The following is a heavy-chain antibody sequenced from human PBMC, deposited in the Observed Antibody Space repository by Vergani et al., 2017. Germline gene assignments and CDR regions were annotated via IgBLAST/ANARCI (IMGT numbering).Heavy chain of an antibody. CDR2: IYYSGST. D-gene: IGHD5-24*01. CDR1: GGSISSSSYY. Sequence: QLQLQESGPGLVQPSETLSLTCTVSGGSISSSSYYWGWIRQPPGKGLEWIGSIYYSGSTYYNPSLKSRVTLSVDTSKNQFSLKLSSVTAADTAVYYCARQGRWLQSEVNNFDIWGQGTMVTVSS. J-gene: IGHJ3*02. CDR3: ARQGRWLQSEVNNFDI. V-gene: IGHV4-39*01.